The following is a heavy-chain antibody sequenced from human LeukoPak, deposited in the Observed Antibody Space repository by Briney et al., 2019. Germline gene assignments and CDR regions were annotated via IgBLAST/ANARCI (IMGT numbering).Heavy chain of an antibody. CDR2: NSDSGGST. D-gene: IGHD1-26*01. CDR3: AKGQSGSYYVLYY. Sequence: GGTLRLYCAGSGFTFSSYAMSWVREAPGKGLEWVSANSDSGGSTYYADSVKGRFTISRDNSKNTLYLQMNSLRAEDTAVYYCAKGQSGSYYVLYYWGQGTLVTVSS. J-gene: IGHJ4*02. V-gene: IGHV3-23*01. CDR1: GFTFSSYA.